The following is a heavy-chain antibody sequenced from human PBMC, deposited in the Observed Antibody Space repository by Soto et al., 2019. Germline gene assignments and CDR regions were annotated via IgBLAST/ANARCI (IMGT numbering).Heavy chain of an antibody. Sequence: QVQLVQSGAEVKKPGASVKVSCKASGYIFTSYGISGVRQAPGQGPEWMGRISTYNGNTNYVEKLQGRVTMTTDTSTNTAYMELRSLRYDDTAVYYCARDPGYSTTWHQAFDIWGQGTMVTVSS. V-gene: IGHV1-18*01. J-gene: IGHJ3*02. CDR3: ARDPGYSTTWHQAFDI. CDR2: ISTYNGNT. CDR1: GYIFTSYG. D-gene: IGHD6-13*01.